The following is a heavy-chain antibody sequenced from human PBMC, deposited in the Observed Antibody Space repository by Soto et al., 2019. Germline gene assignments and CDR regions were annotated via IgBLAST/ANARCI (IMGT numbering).Heavy chain of an antibody. Sequence: QVHLQESGPGLVKPSETLSHTCSVSGGTISGYYWTWIRQPAGKGLEWIGRIYSSGNTKYNPSLQSRVTMSLDTSNNQFSLRLTSVTAAHTAVYYCARGQRFSDWFDPWGQVTLVTVSS. CDR2: IYSSGNT. D-gene: IGHD3-3*01. CDR3: ARGQRFSDWFDP. CDR1: GGTISGYY. V-gene: IGHV4-4*07. J-gene: IGHJ5*02.